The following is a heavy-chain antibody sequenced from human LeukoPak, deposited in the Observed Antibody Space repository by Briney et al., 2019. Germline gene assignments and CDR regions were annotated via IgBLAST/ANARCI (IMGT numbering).Heavy chain of an antibody. CDR3: ARDGTSTDDY. D-gene: IGHD2-2*01. J-gene: IGHJ4*02. CDR2: ISGNNDNP. V-gene: IGHV1-18*01. CDR1: GYTFSNFG. Sequence: GAPVKMSCTASGYTFSNFGINWVRQPPGQGLEWMGWISGNNDNPNYGQKFQGRFTVTTDSSTYTAYMELRNLRLDDTAVYYCARDGTSTDDYWGQAPLDTVSS.